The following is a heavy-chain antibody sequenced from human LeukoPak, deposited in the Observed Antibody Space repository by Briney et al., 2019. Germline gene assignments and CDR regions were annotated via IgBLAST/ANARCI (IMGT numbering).Heavy chain of an antibody. CDR1: GGSFSGYY. D-gene: IGHD6-25*01. J-gene: IGHJ4*02. V-gene: IGHV4-34*01. CDR3: AREGSGSWTRVAY. Sequence: SETLSLTCTVYGGSFSGYYWVWIRQPPGKGLEWFGEINHSGGTNYNPSLKSRVTISVDTSKNQFSLKLTSVTAADTAVYYCAREGSGSWTRVAYWGQGTLVTVSS. CDR2: INHSGGT.